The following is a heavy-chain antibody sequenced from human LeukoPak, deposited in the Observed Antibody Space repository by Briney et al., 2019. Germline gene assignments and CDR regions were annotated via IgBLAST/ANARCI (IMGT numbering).Heavy chain of an antibody. D-gene: IGHD4-11*01. CDR2: IYYSGST. CDR3: ARGQYPISVNWYFDL. J-gene: IGHJ2*01. CDR1: GGSISSYY. V-gene: IGHV4-59*01. Sequence: SETLSLTCTVSGGSISSYYWSWIRQPPGKGLEWIGYIYYSGSTNYNPSLKSRVTISVDTSKNQFSLKLSSVTAADTAVYYCARGQYPISVNWYFDLWGRGTLVTVSS.